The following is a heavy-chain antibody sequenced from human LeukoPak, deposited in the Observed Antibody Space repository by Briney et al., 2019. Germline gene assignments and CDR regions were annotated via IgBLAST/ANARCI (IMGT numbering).Heavy chain of an antibody. CDR1: GGSISSGSYY. D-gene: IGHD2-8*01. CDR2: IYTSGST. CDR3: AKDPNRYGRLDY. V-gene: IGHV4-61*02. Sequence: SETLSLTCTVSGGSISSGSYYWSWIRQPAGKGLEWIGRIYTSGSTNYNPSLKSRVTISVDTSKNQFSLKLSSVTAADTAVYYCAKDPNRYGRLDYWGQGTLVTVSS. J-gene: IGHJ4*02.